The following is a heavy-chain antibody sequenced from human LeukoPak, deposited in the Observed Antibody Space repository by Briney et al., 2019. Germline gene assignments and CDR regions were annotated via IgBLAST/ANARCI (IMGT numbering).Heavy chain of an antibody. D-gene: IGHD3-3*01. V-gene: IGHV3-7*01. J-gene: IGHJ5*02. CDR3: ARLNWDDGEVSGFDQ. Sequence: GGSLRLSCAASGFSFRNSWMSWVRQAPGKGLEWVANIKQDATEIYYADSVTGRLTISRDNARKSLFLQMNILRVEDTALYYCARLNWDDGEVSGFDQWGQGILVTVSS. CDR2: IKQDATEI. CDR1: GFSFRNSW.